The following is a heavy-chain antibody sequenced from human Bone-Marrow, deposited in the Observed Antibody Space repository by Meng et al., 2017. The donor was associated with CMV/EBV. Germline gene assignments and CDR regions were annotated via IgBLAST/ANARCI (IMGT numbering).Heavy chain of an antibody. D-gene: IGHD2-2*01. CDR1: GFTFSSYG. V-gene: IGHV3-30*02. J-gene: IGHJ4*02. CDR2: IRYDGSNK. Sequence: GGSLRLSCAASGFTFSSYGMHWVRQAPGKGLEWVAFIRYDGSNKYYADSVKGRFTISRDNSKNTLYLQMNSLRAEDTAVYYCAKGARRGYCSSTSCLPFAYWGQGTLVTVSS. CDR3: AKGARRGYCSSTSCLPFAY.